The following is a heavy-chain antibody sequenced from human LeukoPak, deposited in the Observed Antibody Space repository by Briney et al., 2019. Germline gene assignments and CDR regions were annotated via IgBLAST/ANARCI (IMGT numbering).Heavy chain of an antibody. D-gene: IGHD5-18*01. V-gene: IGHV4-61*02. Sequence: SETLSLTCTGSGGSISSGSYYWSWIRQPAGKGLEWIARIYTSGSTNYNPSLKSRVTTSVDTSENQFSLKLSSVTAADTAVYYCARIGVDTAMGGFDYWGQGTLVTVS. J-gene: IGHJ4*02. CDR1: GGSISSGSYY. CDR3: ARIGVDTAMGGFDY. CDR2: IYTSGST.